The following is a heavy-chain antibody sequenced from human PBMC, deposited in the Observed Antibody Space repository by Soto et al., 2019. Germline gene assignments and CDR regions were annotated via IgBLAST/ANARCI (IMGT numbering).Heavy chain of an antibody. CDR1: GFTFSSYG. V-gene: IGHV3-30*18. J-gene: IGHJ5*02. CDR2: ISYDGSNK. D-gene: IGHD2-2*01. Sequence: GGSLRLSCAASGFTFSSYGMHWVRQAPGKGLEWVAVISYDGSNKYYADSVKGRFTISRDNSKNTLYPQMNSLRAEDTAVYYCAKAPESTPWNNWFDPWGQGTLVTVSS. CDR3: AKAPESTPWNNWFDP.